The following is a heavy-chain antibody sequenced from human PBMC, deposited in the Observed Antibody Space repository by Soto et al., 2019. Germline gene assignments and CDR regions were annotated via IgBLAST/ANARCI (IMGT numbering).Heavy chain of an antibody. D-gene: IGHD4-4*01. CDR2: IYYSGST. CDR1: GGSISSYY. CDR3: ARDAHDYSKSYFDY. Sequence: SETLSLTCTVSGGSISSYYWSWIRQPPGKGLEWIGYIYYSGSTNYNPSLKSRVTISVDTSKNQFSLKLSSVTAADTAVYYCARDAHDYSKSYFDYWGQGTLVTVSS. V-gene: IGHV4-59*12. J-gene: IGHJ4*02.